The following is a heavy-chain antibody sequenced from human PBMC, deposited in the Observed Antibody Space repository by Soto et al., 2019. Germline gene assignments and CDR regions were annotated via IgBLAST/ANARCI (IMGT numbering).Heavy chain of an antibody. D-gene: IGHD3-3*01. CDR2: IYWNDDK. V-gene: IGHV2-5*01. CDR1: GFSLSTSGVG. Sequence: SGPTLVNPTQTLTLTCTFSGFSLSTSGVGVGWIRQPPGKALEWLALIYWNDDKHYSPSLKSRLTITKDTSKNQVVLTMTNMDPVDTATYYCAHKSPPRYDFWSGYYTPDYYGMDVWGQGTTVTVSS. J-gene: IGHJ6*02. CDR3: AHKSPPRYDFWSGYYTPDYYGMDV.